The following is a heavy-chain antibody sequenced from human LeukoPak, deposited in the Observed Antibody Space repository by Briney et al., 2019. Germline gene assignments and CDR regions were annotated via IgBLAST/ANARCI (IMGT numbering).Heavy chain of an antibody. D-gene: IGHD3-22*01. V-gene: IGHV5-51*01. J-gene: IGHJ5*02. CDR3: ARRTYYYDSSGLGYNWFDP. CDR1: GYSFTSYW. Sequence: GESLKISCKGSGYSFTSYWIGWGRQMPGKGLEWMGIIYPGDSDTRYSPSFQGQVTISADKSISTAYLQWSSLKASDTAMYYCARRTYYYDSSGLGYNWFDPWGEGILVSVSS. CDR2: IYPGDSDT.